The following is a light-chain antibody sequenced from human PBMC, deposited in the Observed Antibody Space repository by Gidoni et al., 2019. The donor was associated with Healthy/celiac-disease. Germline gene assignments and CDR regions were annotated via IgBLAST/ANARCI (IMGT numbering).Light chain of an antibody. CDR1: SPNIGSNT. V-gene: IGLV1-44*01. CDR2: SNN. J-gene: IGLJ1*01. CDR3: AAWEDSLNGYV. Sequence: QSVLTQPPSASGTPGPRVTISCSGISPNIGSNTVNWYQQFPGTAPILLIYSNNQRPSGVPDRFSGSKSGTSASLAISGLQSEDEADYYCAAWEDSLNGYVFGTGTKVTVL.